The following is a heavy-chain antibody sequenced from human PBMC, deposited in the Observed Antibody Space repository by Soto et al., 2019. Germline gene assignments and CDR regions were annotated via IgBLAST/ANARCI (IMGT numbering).Heavy chain of an antibody. V-gene: IGHV1-69*01. CDR2: VIPSFGTA. D-gene: IGHD2-2*01. J-gene: IGHJ6*02. Sequence: QVQLVQSGAEVKKPGSSVKVSCKASGGTFSSYVISWVRQAPGQGLEWMGGVIPSFGTAKYAQKFQGRVTITADESTSTAYMEVSSLRSEDTAVYYCARVTRTRSLQYDVMDVWGQGITDTVS. CDR1: GGTFSSYV. CDR3: ARVTRTRSLQYDVMDV.